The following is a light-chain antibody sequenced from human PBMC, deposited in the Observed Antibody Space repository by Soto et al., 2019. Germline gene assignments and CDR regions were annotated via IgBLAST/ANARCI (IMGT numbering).Light chain of an antibody. CDR2: DVS. V-gene: IGLV2-14*03. CDR3: SSYTSGTTRYV. CDR1: SSDVGGYNY. J-gene: IGLJ1*01. Sequence: QSALTQPASVSGSPGQSATISCTGTSSDVGGYNYVSWYQQNAGKAPKLTIYDVSNRPSGVSDRFSGPKSGNTASLTISGLQAEDEADYYCSSYTSGTTRYVFGTGTKVTVL.